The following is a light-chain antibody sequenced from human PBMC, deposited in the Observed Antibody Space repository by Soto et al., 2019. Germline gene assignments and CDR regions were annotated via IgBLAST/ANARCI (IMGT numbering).Light chain of an antibody. CDR3: QQYGGSAPIT. V-gene: IGKV3-20*01. J-gene: IGKJ5*01. CDR1: QSVNSNY. CDR2: GAS. Sequence: EIVLTQSPGTLSLFPGETAALSCRASQSVNSNYLAWYQLRYGQAPRLLIYGASIRATGIPDRFSGSGSGTDFPLTISGLEPEDFAMYYCQQYGGSAPITFGQGTRLEIE.